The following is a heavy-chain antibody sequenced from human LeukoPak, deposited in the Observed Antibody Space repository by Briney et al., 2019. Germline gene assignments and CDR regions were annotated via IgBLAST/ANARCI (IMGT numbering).Heavy chain of an antibody. V-gene: IGHV1-69*06. CDR2: IIPIFGTA. D-gene: IGHD4-11*01. CDR3: ASLSNPYYYYYMDV. J-gene: IGHJ6*03. Sequence: GASVKVSCKASGGTFSSYAISWVRQAPGQGLEWMGGIIPIFGTANYAQKFQGRVTITADKSTSTAYMELSSLRSEDTAVYYCASLSNPYYYYYMDVWGKGTTVTVSS. CDR1: GGTFSSYA.